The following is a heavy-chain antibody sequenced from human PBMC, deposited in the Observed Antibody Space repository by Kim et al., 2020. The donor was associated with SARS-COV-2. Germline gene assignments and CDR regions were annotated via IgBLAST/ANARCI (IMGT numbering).Heavy chain of an antibody. V-gene: IGHV1-18*01. J-gene: IGHJ5*02. Sequence: TNYAQKLQGRVTMTTDTATSTAYMELRSLRSDDTAVYYCARDRGSKGHDPWGQGTLVTVSS. CDR2: T. D-gene: IGHD2-2*01. CDR3: ARDRGSKGHDP.